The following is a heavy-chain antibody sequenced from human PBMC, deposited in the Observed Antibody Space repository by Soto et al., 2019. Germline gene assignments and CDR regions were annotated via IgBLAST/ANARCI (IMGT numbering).Heavy chain of an antibody. Sequence: SVKFSCKASGGTFSSYAISWVRQAPGQGLEWMGGIIPIFGTANYAQKFQGRVTITADKSTSTAYMELSSLRSEDTAVYYCASYLTKPTRFDYWGQGTLVTVSS. CDR3: ASYLTKPTRFDY. V-gene: IGHV1-69*06. J-gene: IGHJ4*02. D-gene: IGHD1-26*01. CDR1: GGTFSSYA. CDR2: IIPIFGTA.